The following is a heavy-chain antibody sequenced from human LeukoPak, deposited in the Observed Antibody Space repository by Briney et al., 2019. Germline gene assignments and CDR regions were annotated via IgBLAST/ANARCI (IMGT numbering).Heavy chain of an antibody. CDR3: ARSPGGGVWEWLFLPFDY. V-gene: IGHV4-39*07. CDR2: IYYSGST. Sequence: PSETLSLTCTVSGGSISSSCYYWGWIRQPPGKGLEWIGSIYYSGSTYYNPSLKSRVTISVDTSKNQFSLKLSSVTAADTAVYYCARSPGGGVWEWLFLPFDYWGQGTLVTVSS. D-gene: IGHD3-22*01. CDR1: GGSISSSCYY. J-gene: IGHJ4*02.